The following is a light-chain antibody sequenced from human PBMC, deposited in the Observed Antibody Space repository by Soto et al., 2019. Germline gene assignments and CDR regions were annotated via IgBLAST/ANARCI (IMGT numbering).Light chain of an antibody. CDR3: QHYNRSPPIT. CDR2: GTS. J-gene: IGKJ5*01. Sequence: DIVLTQSPGTLSLSPGERATLACRASQSVRSTSLAWYQQRSGQAPSLLIYGTSSRATGIPDRFSGGGSGTDFTLTISRREPEDFAVYYCQHYNRSPPITFGQGTRLEIK. CDR1: QSVRSTS. V-gene: IGKV3-20*01.